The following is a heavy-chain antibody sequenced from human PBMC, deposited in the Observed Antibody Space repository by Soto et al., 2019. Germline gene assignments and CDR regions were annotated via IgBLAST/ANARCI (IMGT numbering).Heavy chain of an antibody. J-gene: IGHJ4*02. CDR2: ISSTTNYI. Sequence: EVQLVESGGGLVKPGGSLRLSCAASGFTFTRYSMNWVRQAPGKGLEWVSSISSTTNYIYYGDSMKGRFTISRDNAKNSLYLEVNSLRAEDTAVYYCARESEDLTSNFYYWGQGTLVTVSS. CDR3: ARESEDLTSNFYY. CDR1: GFTFTRYS. V-gene: IGHV3-21*06.